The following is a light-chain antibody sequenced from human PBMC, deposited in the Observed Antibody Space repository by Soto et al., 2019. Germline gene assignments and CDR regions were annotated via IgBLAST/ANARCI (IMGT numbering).Light chain of an antibody. CDR1: ESLLISNGHNY. CDR2: LGS. CDR3: MQALETPRT. Sequence: DIVMTQSPLSLPVTPGEPASISCRSSESLLISNGHNYLEWYLQKAWASPQVLIYLGSARASGVPDRFSATGSGTDFTLQISRVEAEYVRVYDCMQALETPRTLGQDTRLEIK. V-gene: IGKV2-28*01. J-gene: IGKJ2*02.